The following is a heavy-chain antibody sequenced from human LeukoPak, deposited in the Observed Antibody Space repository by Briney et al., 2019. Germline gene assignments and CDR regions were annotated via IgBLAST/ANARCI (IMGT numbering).Heavy chain of an antibody. J-gene: IGHJ5*02. CDR2: INPNSGGI. CDR3: ARDFYYASSGWFGP. V-gene: IGHV1-2*02. Sequence: ASVKVSCKASGYTFTGSYIHWVRQAPGQGLEWMGWINPNSGGINYAQKFQGRVTMTSDTSISTAYMELSSLTSDDTAVYYCARDFYYASSGWFGPWGQGTLVIVSS. CDR1: GYTFTGSY. D-gene: IGHD3-22*01.